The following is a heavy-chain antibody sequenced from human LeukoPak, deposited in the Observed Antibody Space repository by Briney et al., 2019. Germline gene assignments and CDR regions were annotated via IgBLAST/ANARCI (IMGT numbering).Heavy chain of an antibody. Sequence: SETLSLTCTVSGGSISNFYWSWIRQPPGKGPGWIGYVYSSGSTKYNPSLKSRVTISVDTSKNHFSLKVSSVTAADTAVYYCARQMSGSSGLDYWGQGPLVTVSS. CDR2: VYSSGST. V-gene: IGHV4-59*08. D-gene: IGHD6-19*01. J-gene: IGHJ4*02. CDR1: GGSISNFY. CDR3: ARQMSGSSGLDY.